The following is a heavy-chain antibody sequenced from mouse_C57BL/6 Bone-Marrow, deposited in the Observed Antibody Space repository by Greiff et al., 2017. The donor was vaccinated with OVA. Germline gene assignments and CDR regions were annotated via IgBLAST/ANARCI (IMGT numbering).Heavy chain of an antibody. D-gene: IGHD1-1*02. CDR1: GFSFTSYG. Sequence: QVHVKQSGPGLVQPSQSLSITCTVSGFSFTSYGVHWVRQSPGKGLEWLGVIWSGGSTDYNAAFISRLSISKDNSKSHVFFKMNSLQADDTAIYYCARKRRGGWSPTMDYWGQGTSVTVSS. CDR3: ARKRRGGWSPTMDY. V-gene: IGHV2-2*01. J-gene: IGHJ4*01. CDR2: IWSGGST.